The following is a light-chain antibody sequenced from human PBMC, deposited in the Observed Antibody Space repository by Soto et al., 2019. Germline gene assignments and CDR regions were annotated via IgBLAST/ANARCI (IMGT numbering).Light chain of an antibody. V-gene: IGKV1-5*03. J-gene: IGKJ4*01. CDR3: HQYSASHT. Sequence: IQMTQSPSTLFSSLGDRIIITCQASESISSLLAWCQQKPGKAPKLLIYKASTLESGVPSRFSASGSGTEFTLTISSLQPDDSATYFCHQYSASHTFGGGNKV. CDR2: KAS. CDR1: ESISSL.